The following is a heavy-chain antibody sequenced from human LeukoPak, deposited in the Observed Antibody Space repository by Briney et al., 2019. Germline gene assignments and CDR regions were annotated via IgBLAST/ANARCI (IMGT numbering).Heavy chain of an antibody. J-gene: IGHJ6*03. CDR1: GGTFSSYA. D-gene: IGHD4-23*01. Sequence: SVKVSCKASGGTFSSYAISWVRQAPGQGLEWMGGIIPIFGTANYAQKFQGRVTITADESTSTAYMELSSLRSEDTAVYYCARVPYGGNSGAYYYMDVWGKGTTVTVSS. CDR3: ARVPYGGNSGAYYYMDV. CDR2: IIPIFGTA. V-gene: IGHV1-69*13.